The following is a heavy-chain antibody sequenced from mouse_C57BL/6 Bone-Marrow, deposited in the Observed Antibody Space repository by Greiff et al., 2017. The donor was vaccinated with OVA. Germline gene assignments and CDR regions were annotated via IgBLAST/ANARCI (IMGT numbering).Heavy chain of an antibody. J-gene: IGHJ4*01. D-gene: IGHD1-1*01. Sequence: QVQLQQPGAELVMPGASVKLSCKASGYTFTSYWMHWVKQRPGQGLEWIGEIDPSDSYTNYNQKFKGKSTLTVDKSSSPAYMQLSSLTSEDSAVYYCARSLITTVVEGGNAMDYWGQGTSVTVSS. CDR1: GYTFTSYW. CDR3: ARSLITTVVEGGNAMDY. V-gene: IGHV1-69*01. CDR2: IDPSDSYT.